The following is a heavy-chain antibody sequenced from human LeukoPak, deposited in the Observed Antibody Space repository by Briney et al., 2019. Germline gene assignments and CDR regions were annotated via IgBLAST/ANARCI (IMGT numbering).Heavy chain of an antibody. V-gene: IGHV1-8*01. CDR3: AREDVVVTAIYFDY. CDR1: GYTFTSYD. Sequence: GASVKVSCKASGYTFTSYDINWVRQATGQGLEWMGWMNPNSGNTGYAQKFQGRVTITADKSTSTAYMELSSLRSEDTAVYYCAREDVVVTAIYFDYWGQGTLVTVSS. J-gene: IGHJ4*02. CDR2: MNPNSGNT. D-gene: IGHD2-21*02.